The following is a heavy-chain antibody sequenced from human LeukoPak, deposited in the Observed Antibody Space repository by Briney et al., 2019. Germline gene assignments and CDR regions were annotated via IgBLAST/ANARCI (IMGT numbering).Heavy chain of an antibody. Sequence: PGRSLRLSCAASGFTFSSYAMHWVLQAPGKGLEWVAVISYDGSNKYYADSVKGRFTISRDNSKNTLYLQMNSLRAEDTAVYYCARGVQSIAQAGAFNYYYGMDVWGQGTTVTVSS. CDR3: ARGVQSIAQAGAFNYYYGMDV. V-gene: IGHV3-30*04. D-gene: IGHD6-19*01. CDR1: GFTFSSYA. CDR2: ISYDGSNK. J-gene: IGHJ6*02.